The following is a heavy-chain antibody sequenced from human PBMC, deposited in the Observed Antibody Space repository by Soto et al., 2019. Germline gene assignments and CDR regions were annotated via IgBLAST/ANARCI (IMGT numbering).Heavy chain of an antibody. CDR3: AKSPYYYDSSGYYYSSS. Sequence: GGSLRLSCAASGFTFSSYAMSWVRQAPGKGLEWVSAISGSGGSTYYADSVKGRFTISRDNSKNTLYLQMNSLRAEDTAVYYCAKSPYYYDSSGYYYSSSWGQGTLVTVSS. V-gene: IGHV3-23*01. CDR1: GFTFSSYA. CDR2: ISGSGGST. J-gene: IGHJ4*02. D-gene: IGHD3-22*01.